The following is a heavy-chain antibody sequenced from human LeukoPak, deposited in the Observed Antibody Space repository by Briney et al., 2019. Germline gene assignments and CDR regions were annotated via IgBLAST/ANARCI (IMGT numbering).Heavy chain of an antibody. CDR3: AREYYGSGSYYTPFDY. CDR1: GFTFSTSW. CDR2: INPDGSST. V-gene: IGHV3-74*01. D-gene: IGHD3-10*01. Sequence: GESLRLSCTASGFTFSTSWMHWVRQAPGKGLVWVSRINPDGSSTNYADSVKGRFTISRDNSKNTLYLQMNSLRAEDTAVYYCAREYYGSGSYYTPFDYWGQGTLVTVSS. J-gene: IGHJ4*02.